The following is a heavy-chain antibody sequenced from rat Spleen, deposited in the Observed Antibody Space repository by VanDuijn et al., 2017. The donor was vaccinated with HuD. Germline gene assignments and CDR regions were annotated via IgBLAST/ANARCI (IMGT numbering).Heavy chain of an antibody. Sequence: EVQLVESGGGLVQPGRSLKLSCAASGFTFSDYIMAWVRQAPKKGLEWVATIIYDGSRTYYRDSVKGRFTISRDNAKSTLYLQMDSLRSEDTATYYCATHTTGIPLFAYWGQGTLVTVSS. CDR1: GFTFSDYI. D-gene: IGHD1-9*01. J-gene: IGHJ3*01. CDR3: ATHTTGIPLFAY. V-gene: IGHV5S10*01. CDR2: IIYDGSRT.